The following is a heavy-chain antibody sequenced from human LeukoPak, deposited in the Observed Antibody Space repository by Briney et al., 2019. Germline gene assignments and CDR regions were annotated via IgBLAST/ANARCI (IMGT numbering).Heavy chain of an antibody. CDR2: IYPGDSYT. V-gene: IGHV5-51*01. CDR3: ARRADYYGLFES. J-gene: IGHJ5*01. D-gene: IGHD3-10*01. CDR1: GYTFTNYW. Sequence: PGESLKISCKGSGYTFTNYWIAWVRQMPGKGLEWMGIIYPGDSYTRYSPSFQGQITISADKSINTAYLQWSSLKASDTAMYYCARRADYYGLFESWGQGTLVTVSS.